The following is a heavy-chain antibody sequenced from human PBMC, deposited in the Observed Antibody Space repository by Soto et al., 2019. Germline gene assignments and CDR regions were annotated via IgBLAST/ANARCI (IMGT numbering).Heavy chain of an antibody. CDR2: IIPIFGTA. CDR1: GGTFSSYA. CDR3: ARTEGEPLGFSEYFFDF. D-gene: IGHD3-16*01. Sequence: SVKVSCKASGGTFSSYAISWVRQAPGQGLEWMGGIIPIFGTANYAQKFQGRVTITADESTSTAYMELSSLRSEDTAVYYCARTEGEPLGFSEYFFDFWGQGTLVTVSS. V-gene: IGHV1-69*13. J-gene: IGHJ4*02.